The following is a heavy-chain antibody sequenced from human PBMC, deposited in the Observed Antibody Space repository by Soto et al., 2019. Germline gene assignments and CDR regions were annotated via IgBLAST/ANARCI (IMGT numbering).Heavy chain of an antibody. CDR2: INHSGST. J-gene: IGHJ6*02. CDR3: ARSYYYGSGSDWYYGMDV. Sequence: KTSETLSLTCAVYGGSFSGYYWSWIRQPPGKGLEWIGEINHSGSTNYNPSLKSRVTISVDTSKNQFSLKLSSVTAADTAVYYCARSYYYGSGSDWYYGMDVWGQGTTVTVSS. CDR1: GGSFSGYY. D-gene: IGHD3-10*01. V-gene: IGHV4-34*01.